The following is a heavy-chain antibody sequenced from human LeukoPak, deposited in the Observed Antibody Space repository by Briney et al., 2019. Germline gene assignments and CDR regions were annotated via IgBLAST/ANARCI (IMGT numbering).Heavy chain of an antibody. D-gene: IGHD6-13*01. J-gene: IGHJ6*03. V-gene: IGHV3-21*01. CDR3: ARLAQQLAGYDYYYYMDV. Sequence: PGGSLRLSCAAYGFTFSSYTMNWVRQAPGKGLEWVPSISSSGSYIYYADSMKGRFTISRDNAKNSLFLQMNSLRAEDTAVYYCARLAQQLAGYDYYYYMDVWGKGTTVTVSS. CDR1: GFTFSSYT. CDR2: ISSSGSYI.